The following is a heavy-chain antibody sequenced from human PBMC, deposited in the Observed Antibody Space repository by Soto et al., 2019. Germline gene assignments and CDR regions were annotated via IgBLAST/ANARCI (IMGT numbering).Heavy chain of an antibody. CDR2: ISYDGNNK. J-gene: IGHJ3*01. D-gene: IGHD5-18*01. CDR1: GSIFSDFC. Sequence: XGSLRLSCEAAGSIFSDFCMHWVRQAPGKGLEWVAVISYDGNNKYYAQSVKGRFTISRDNSKNTLFLNMDSLRPEDTAVYHCVKGDLDTAVVNRPDAFDFWGPGTMVTV. CDR3: VKGDLDTAVVNRPDAFDF. V-gene: IGHV3-30*18.